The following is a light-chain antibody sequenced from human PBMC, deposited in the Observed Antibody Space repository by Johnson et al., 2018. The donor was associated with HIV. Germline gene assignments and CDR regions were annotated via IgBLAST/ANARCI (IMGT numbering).Light chain of an antibody. J-gene: IGLJ1*01. Sequence: VLTQPPSVSAAPGQKVSISCSGSSSNIGNNYVSWYQQLPGTAPKLLIYENNKRPSGIPDRFSGSKSDTSATLGITGLQTGDEAEYYCGTWDTSLSVYVFGTGTKVTVL. V-gene: IGLV1-51*02. CDR1: SSNIGNNY. CDR3: GTWDTSLSVYV. CDR2: ENN.